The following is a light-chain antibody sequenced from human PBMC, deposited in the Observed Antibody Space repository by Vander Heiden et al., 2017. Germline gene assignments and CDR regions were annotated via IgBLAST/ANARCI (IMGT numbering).Light chain of an antibody. CDR2: GAS. Sequence: EIVITQPPATMSVSPGERATLSCRASQSVSSNLAWYRQKPGQAPRLLINGASARATGIPARFSGGGSGTEFTLTISSLQSEDFAVYYCQQYNNWPRTFGQGTKVEIK. CDR1: QSVSSN. J-gene: IGKJ1*01. CDR3: QQYNNWPRT. V-gene: IGKV3-15*01.